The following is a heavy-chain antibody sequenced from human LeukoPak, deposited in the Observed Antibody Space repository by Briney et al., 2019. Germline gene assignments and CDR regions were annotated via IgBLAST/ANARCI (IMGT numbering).Heavy chain of an antibody. D-gene: IGHD6-13*01. V-gene: IGHV1-8*01. CDR2: MNPNSGNT. CDR1: GYTFTSYD. CDR3: ARGASPVSSSSGIYYYYGMDV. J-gene: IGHJ6*02. Sequence: ASVKVSCKASGYTFTSYDINWVRPATGRGLEWMGWMNPNSGNTGYSQKSQGRVTMTRNTSISTAYMELSSVRSEDTAVYYCARGASPVSSSSGIYYYYGMDVWGQGTTVTVSS.